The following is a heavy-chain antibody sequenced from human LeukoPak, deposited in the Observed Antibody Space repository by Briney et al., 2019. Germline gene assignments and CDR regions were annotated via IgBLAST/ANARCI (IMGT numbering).Heavy chain of an antibody. CDR3: ARDSGHYYYGMDV. CDR2: ISAYNGNT. J-gene: IGHJ6*02. Sequence: ASVKVSCKASGYTFTSYGISWVRQAPGQGLEWMGWISAYNGNTNYAQKLQGRVTMTTDTSTSTAYMELRSLRSVDTAVYYCARDSGHYYYGMDVWGQGTTVTVSS. CDR1: GYTFTSYG. D-gene: IGHD3-10*01. V-gene: IGHV1-18*01.